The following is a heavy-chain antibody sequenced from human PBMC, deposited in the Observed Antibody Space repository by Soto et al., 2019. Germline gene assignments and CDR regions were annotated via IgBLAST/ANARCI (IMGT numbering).Heavy chain of an antibody. J-gene: IGHJ6*02. CDR2: IYYSGST. D-gene: IGHD6-25*01. V-gene: IGHV4-39*01. CDR1: GGSISSSSYY. Sequence: SETLSLTCTVSGGSISSSSYYWGWIRQPPGKGLEWIGSIYYSGSTYYNPSLKSRVTISVDTSKNQFSLKLSSVTAADTAVYYCARRRGSYYYYYGMDVWGQGTTVTVSS. CDR3: ARRRGSYYYYYGMDV.